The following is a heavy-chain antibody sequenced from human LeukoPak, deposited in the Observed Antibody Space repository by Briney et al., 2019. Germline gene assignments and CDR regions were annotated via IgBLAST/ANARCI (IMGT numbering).Heavy chain of an antibody. CDR2: IYYSGST. D-gene: IGHD4-11*01. Sequence: PSETLSLTCAVSGGSISNYYRTWIRQPPGKGLEWIAYIYYSGSTNYNPSLKSRVTISVDTSKNQFSLKLSSVTAADTAVYYCARLRGNYFPDYWGQGTLVTVSS. J-gene: IGHJ4*02. CDR1: GGSISNYY. CDR3: ARLRGNYFPDY. V-gene: IGHV4-59*01.